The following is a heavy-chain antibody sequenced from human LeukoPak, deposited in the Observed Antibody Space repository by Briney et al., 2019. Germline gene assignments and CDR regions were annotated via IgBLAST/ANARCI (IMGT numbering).Heavy chain of an antibody. Sequence: GGSLRLSCATSGFSVSNNYMSWVRQAPGKGLEWVSVISSAGDTYYADSVKGRFIISRDTSKDTVFLEMNSLRAEDTAVYYCARVGYGSSWGERYYFDHWGQGAQVTVSS. J-gene: IGHJ4*02. V-gene: IGHV3-66*01. CDR2: ISSAGDT. CDR1: GFSVSNNY. D-gene: IGHD6-13*01. CDR3: ARVGYGSSWGERYYFDH.